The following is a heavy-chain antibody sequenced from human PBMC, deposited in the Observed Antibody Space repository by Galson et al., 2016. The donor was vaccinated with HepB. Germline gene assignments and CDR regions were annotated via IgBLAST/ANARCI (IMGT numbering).Heavy chain of an antibody. CDR1: GGSISSYF. D-gene: IGHD2-21*02. J-gene: IGHJ4*02. CDR2: VYKTGNT. V-gene: IGHV4-59*01. CDR3: ARGVTGTPYFDF. Sequence: SETLSLTCNVSGGSISSYFWSWVRQPPGKGLEWIGYVYKTGNTNYNPFLKSRVTVSVDTSKNQFSLDLRSVTTADTAVYYCARGVTGTPYFDFWGQGALVTVSS.